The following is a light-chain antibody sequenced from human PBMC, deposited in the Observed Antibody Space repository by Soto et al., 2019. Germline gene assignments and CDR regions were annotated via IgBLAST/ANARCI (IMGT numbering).Light chain of an antibody. J-gene: IGKJ1*01. CDR3: QHYYNWHSWT. CDR1: QSVSTN. Sequence: ETVMTQSPAALSVSPGERVTLSCRASQSVSTNIAWYQQKPGQAPRLLMYDASTRATGVPARFSGSGSGTEFTLTISSLQSEDFAVYHCQHYYNWHSWTFGQGTKVEIK. V-gene: IGKV3-15*01. CDR2: DAS.